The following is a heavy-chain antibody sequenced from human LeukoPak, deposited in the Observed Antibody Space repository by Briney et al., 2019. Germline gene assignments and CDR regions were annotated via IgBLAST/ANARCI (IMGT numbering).Heavy chain of an antibody. CDR2: ISWNSGSI. D-gene: IGHD3-10*01. Sequence: PGGSLRLSCAASGFTFDDYAMHWVRQAPGKGLEWVSSISWNSGSIGYADSVKGRFTISRDNAKNSLYLQMNSLRAEDTALYYCAKDKDGSGSYYGGLFDYWGQGTLVTVSS. CDR3: AKDKDGSGSYYGGLFDY. V-gene: IGHV3-9*01. J-gene: IGHJ4*02. CDR1: GFTFDDYA.